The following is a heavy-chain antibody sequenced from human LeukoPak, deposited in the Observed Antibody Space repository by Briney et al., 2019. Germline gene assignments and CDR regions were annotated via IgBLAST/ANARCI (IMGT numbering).Heavy chain of an antibody. J-gene: IGHJ6*04. CDR1: GFPFNNHG. Sequence: PGGTLRLSCAASGFPFNNHGMSWVRQAPGKGLEWVSGIIGGAGSTYYADSVKGRFTISRDNSKNTLYLQMNSLRAEDTAVYYCAELGITMIGGVWGKGTTVTISS. CDR3: AELGITMIGGV. V-gene: IGHV3-23*01. D-gene: IGHD3-10*02. CDR2: IIGGAGST.